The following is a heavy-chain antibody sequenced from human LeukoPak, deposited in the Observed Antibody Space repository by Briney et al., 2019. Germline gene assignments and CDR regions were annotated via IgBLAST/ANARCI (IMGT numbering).Heavy chain of an antibody. J-gene: IGHJ4*02. CDR3: ASHFNYYDSSGYFSHFDY. D-gene: IGHD3-22*01. Sequence: ASVKVSCKASGYTFTGYYMHWVRQAPGQGLEWMGWINPNSGGTNYAQKFQGRVTMTRDTSISTAYMELSRLRSDDTAVYYCASHFNYYDSSGYFSHFDYWGQGTLLTVSS. V-gene: IGHV1-2*02. CDR1: GYTFTGYY. CDR2: INPNSGGT.